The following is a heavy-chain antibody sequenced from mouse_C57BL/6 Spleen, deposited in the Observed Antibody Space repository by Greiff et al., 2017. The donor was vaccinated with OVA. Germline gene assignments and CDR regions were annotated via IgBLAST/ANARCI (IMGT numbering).Heavy chain of an antibody. CDR1: GYAFSSYW. CDR3: ARFYDYDGYAMDY. Sequence: LQESGAELVKPGASVKISCKASGYAFSSYWMNWVKQRPGKGLEWIGQIYPGDGDTNYNGKFKGKATLTADKSSSTAYMQLSSLTSEDSAVYFCARFYDYDGYAMDYWGQGTSGTVSS. V-gene: IGHV1-80*01. CDR2: IYPGDGDT. J-gene: IGHJ4*01. D-gene: IGHD2-4*01.